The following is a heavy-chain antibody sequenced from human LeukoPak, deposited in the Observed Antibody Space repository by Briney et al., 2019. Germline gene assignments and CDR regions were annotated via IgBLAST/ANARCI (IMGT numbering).Heavy chain of an antibody. Sequence: GESLKISCKGSGYSFTSYWIGWVRQMPGKGLEWMGIIYPGDSDTRYSLSFQGQVTISADKSISTAYLQWSSLKASDTAMYYCARREFRVVVAANHENDAFDIWGQGTMVTVSS. J-gene: IGHJ3*02. CDR2: IYPGDSDT. CDR1: GYSFTSYW. CDR3: ARREFRVVVAANHENDAFDI. D-gene: IGHD2-15*01. V-gene: IGHV5-51*01.